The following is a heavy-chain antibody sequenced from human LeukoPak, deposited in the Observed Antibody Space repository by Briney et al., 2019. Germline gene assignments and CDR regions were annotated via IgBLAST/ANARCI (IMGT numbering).Heavy chain of an antibody. V-gene: IGHV3-7*01. D-gene: IGHD1-26*01. J-gene: IGHJ3*02. Sequence: GGSLRLSCVASDFTFDFYWMTWVRQAPGKGLEWLANILPDGSQKYYVDSVKGRFTISRDNPKNSLYPQINNLRAEDTAVYYCGKNRYSGSLSPFDIWGQGTMVTVSS. CDR3: GKNRYSGSLSPFDI. CDR2: ILPDGSQK. CDR1: DFTFDFYW.